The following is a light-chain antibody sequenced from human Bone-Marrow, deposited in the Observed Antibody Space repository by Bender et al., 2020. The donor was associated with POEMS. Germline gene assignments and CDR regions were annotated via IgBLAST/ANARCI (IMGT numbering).Light chain of an antibody. CDR2: EVI. V-gene: IGLV2-23*02. CDR1: SSDVGYYNL. Sequence: QSALTQPASVSGSPGQSITISCTGTSSDVGYYNLVSWYQHHPGKAPKLMIYEVIKRPSGVSNRFSGSKAGNTASLTISGLQAEDEADYYCAVWDDSLNGWVFGGGTKLTVL. CDR3: AVWDDSLNGWV. J-gene: IGLJ3*02.